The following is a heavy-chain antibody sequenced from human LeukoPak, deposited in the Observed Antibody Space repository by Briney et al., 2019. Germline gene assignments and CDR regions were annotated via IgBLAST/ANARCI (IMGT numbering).Heavy chain of an antibody. Sequence: GGSLRLSCADSGFTFSTFGMHWVRQAPGKGLEWVAVISPDGDRTDYRESVKGRFTISRDNSKNTLFLQMNSLRPEDTAVYYCARPRPTYSKVTPLEYWGQDTLVTVSS. D-gene: IGHD4-17*01. CDR3: ARPRPTYSKVTPLEY. CDR2: ISPDGDRT. J-gene: IGHJ4*02. CDR1: GFTFSTFG. V-gene: IGHV3-30*03.